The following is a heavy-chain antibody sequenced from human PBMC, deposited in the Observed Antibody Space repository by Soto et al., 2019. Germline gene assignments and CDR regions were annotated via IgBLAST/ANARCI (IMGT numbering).Heavy chain of an antibody. V-gene: IGHV4-34*01. Sequence: SETLSLTCAVYGGSFSGYYWSWIRQPPGKGLEWIGEINHSGSTNYNPSLKSRVTISVDASKNQFSLKLSSVTAADTAVYHCARSLQNGYMDAWGKGTTVTVSS. CDR2: INHSGST. CDR3: ARSLQNGYMDA. J-gene: IGHJ6*03. D-gene: IGHD3-16*02. CDR1: GGSFSGYY.